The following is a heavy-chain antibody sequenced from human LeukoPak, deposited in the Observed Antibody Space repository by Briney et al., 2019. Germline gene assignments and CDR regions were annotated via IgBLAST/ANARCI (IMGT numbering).Heavy chain of an antibody. CDR2: INPSGGST. V-gene: IGHV1-46*01. D-gene: IGHD5-12*01. CDR1: GYTFTSYY. CDR3: ARDHSGYEVDY. Sequence: GASVKVSYKASGYTFTSYYMHWVRQAPGQGLEWMGIINPSGGSTSYAQKFQGRVTMTRDTSTSTVYMELSSLRSEDTAVYYCARDHSGYEVDYWGQGPWSPSPQ. J-gene: IGHJ4*02.